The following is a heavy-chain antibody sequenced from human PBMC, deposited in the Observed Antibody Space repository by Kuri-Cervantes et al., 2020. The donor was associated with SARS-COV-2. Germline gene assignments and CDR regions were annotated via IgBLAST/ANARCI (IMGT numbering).Heavy chain of an antibody. D-gene: IGHD3-22*01. CDR1: GFTFSSYG. CDR2: IRYDGSNK. Sequence: GGSLRLSCAASGFTFSSYGMHWVRQAPGKGLEWVAFIRYDGSNKYYADSVKGRFTISRDNSKNTLYLQMNSLRAEDTAVYYCARDRDSSGYYPRGPYDYWGQGTLVTVSS. V-gene: IGHV3-30*02. J-gene: IGHJ4*02. CDR3: ARDRDSSGYYPRGPYDY.